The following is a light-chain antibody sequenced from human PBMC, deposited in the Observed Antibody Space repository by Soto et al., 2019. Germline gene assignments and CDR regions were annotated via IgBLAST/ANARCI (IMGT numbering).Light chain of an antibody. CDR2: GAS. CDR3: PHSACPPIP. CDR1: QSVISTY. J-gene: IGKJ5*01. V-gene: IGKV3-20*01. Sequence: EIALSLCQRTLSFSTGERAALSCRASQSVISTYLAWYQQKPGQAPRLLIYGASSRATGIPDRFSGSGSGTDFTLTISCLEPEDFALYYSPHSACPPIPFGQVARLAI.